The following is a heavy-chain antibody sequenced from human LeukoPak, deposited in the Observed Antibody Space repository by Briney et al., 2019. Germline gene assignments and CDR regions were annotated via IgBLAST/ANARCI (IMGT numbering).Heavy chain of an antibody. CDR3: ARGRPYARFDY. CDR2: IYYSGST. Sequence: SETLSLTCTVSGGSISSYYWSWIRQPPGKGLEWIGYIYYSGSTNYNPSLKSRVTISVDTSKNQFSLKLSSVTAADTAVYYCARGRPYARFDYWGQGTLVTVSS. J-gene: IGHJ4*02. CDR1: GGSISSYY. V-gene: IGHV4-59*08. D-gene: IGHD6-6*01.